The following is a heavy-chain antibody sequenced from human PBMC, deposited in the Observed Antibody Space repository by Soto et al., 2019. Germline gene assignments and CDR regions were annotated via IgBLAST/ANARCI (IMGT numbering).Heavy chain of an antibody. CDR2: ISWDGGST. V-gene: IGHV3-43D*03. J-gene: IGHJ4*02. CDR1: GFTFDDYA. CDR3: AKDSKATPYYFDY. D-gene: IGHD5-12*01. Sequence: GGSLRLSCAASGFTFDDYAMHWVRQAPGKGLEWVSLISWDGGSTYYADSVKGRFTISRDNSKNSLYLQMNSLRAEDTALYYCAKDSKATPYYFDYWGQGTLVTVSS.